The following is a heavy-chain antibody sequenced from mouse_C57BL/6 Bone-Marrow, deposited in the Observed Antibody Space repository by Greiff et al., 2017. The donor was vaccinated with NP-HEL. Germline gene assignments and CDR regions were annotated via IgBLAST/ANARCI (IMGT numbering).Heavy chain of an antibody. CDR2: IYPGNSDT. CDR3: TKFDSAAWFAY. CDR1: GYTFTSYW. J-gene: IGHJ3*01. D-gene: IGHD2-4*01. Sequence: VQLQQSGTVLARPGASVKMSCKTSGYTFTSYWMHWVKQRPGQGLEWIGAIYPGNSDTSYNQKFKGKAKLTAVTSASTAYVELSSLTNEDSAVYYCTKFDSAAWFAYWGQGTLVTVSA. V-gene: IGHV1-5*01.